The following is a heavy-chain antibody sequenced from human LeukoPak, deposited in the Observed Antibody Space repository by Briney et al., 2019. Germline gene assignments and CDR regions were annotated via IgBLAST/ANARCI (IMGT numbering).Heavy chain of an antibody. CDR1: GYTFTGYY. D-gene: IGHD2/OR15-2a*01. Sequence: ASVNVSCKASGYTFTGYYMHWVRQAPGQGLEWMGWINPNSGGTNYAQKFQGRVTMTRDTSISTAYMELSRLRSDDTAVFYCARGDGNYFIFDAFDIWGQGTMVTVSS. CDR2: INPNSGGT. CDR3: ARGDGNYFIFDAFDI. V-gene: IGHV1-2*02. J-gene: IGHJ3*02.